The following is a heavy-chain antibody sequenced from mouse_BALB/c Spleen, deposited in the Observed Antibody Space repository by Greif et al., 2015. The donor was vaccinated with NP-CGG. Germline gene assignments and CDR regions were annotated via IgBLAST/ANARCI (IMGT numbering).Heavy chain of an antibody. CDR1: GFTFSSYT. Sequence: EVKLMESGGGLVKPGGSLKLSCAASGFTFSSYTVSWVRQTPEKRLEWVATINSGGIYTFYPDSVKGRFTISRDIAKNTLYLQMSSLMSEDTAMYYCTREGNYYFDYWGQGTTLTVSS. V-gene: IGHV5-6-4*01. CDR2: INSGGIYT. CDR3: TREGNYYFDY. D-gene: IGHD2-1*01. J-gene: IGHJ2*01.